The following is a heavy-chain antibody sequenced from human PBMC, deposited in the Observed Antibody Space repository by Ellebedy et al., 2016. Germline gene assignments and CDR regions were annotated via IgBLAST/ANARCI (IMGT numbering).Heavy chain of an antibody. Sequence: GGSLRLSCAASGFSFSSYGMHWVRQTPDRGLEWVAVIWYDGSKTYYADSVKGRFTISRDNSNNTLYLEMNSLRAEDTAVYYCARVLDYGMDVWGQGTTVSVS. CDR1: GFSFSSYG. J-gene: IGHJ6*02. V-gene: IGHV3-33*08. CDR3: ARVLDYGMDV. CDR2: IWYDGSKT.